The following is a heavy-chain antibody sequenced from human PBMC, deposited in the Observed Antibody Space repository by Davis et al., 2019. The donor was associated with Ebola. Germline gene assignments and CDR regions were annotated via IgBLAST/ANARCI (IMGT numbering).Heavy chain of an antibody. CDR1: GYTFTGYY. J-gene: IGHJ6*04. D-gene: IGHD3-3*01. CDR2: ISAYNGNT. CDR3: ARDVLRGHYYYGMDV. Sequence: ASMKVSCKASGYTFTGYYMHWVRQAPGQGLEWMGWISAYNGNTNYAQKLQGRVTMTTDTSTSTAYMELRSLRSDDTAVYYCARDVLRGHYYYGMDVWGKGTTVTVSS. V-gene: IGHV1-18*04.